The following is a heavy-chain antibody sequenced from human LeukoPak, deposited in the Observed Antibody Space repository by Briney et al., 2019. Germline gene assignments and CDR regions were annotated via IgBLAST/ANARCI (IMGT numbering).Heavy chain of an antibody. D-gene: IGHD6-19*01. V-gene: IGHV3-30-3*01. CDR1: GFTFSSYA. CDR2: ISYDGSNK. Sequence: GGSLRLSCAASGFTFSSYAMHWVRQAPGKGLEWVAVISYDGSNKYYADSVKGRFTISRDNSKNTLYLQMNSLRAEDTAVYYCARSEQWLVGLDYWGQGTLVTVSS. J-gene: IGHJ4*02. CDR3: ARSEQWLVGLDY.